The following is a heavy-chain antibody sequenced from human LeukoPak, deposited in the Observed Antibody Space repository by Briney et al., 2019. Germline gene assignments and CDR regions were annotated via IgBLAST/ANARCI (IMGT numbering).Heavy chain of an antibody. J-gene: IGHJ4*02. CDR3: ARDAFVPAFDY. CDR2: IYQDGSAK. V-gene: IGHV3-7*01. CDR1: GFTFSSHW. D-gene: IGHD2-2*01. Sequence: PGGSLRLSCAASGFTFSSHWMSWVRQAPGKGLEWVANIYQDGSAKYYVDSVKGRFTISRDNAKNSLYLQMNSLRAEDTAVYYCARDAFVPAFDYWGQGTLVTVSS.